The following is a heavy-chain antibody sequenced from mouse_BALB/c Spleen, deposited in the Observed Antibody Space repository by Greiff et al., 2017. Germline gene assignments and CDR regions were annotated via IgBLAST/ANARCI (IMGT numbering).Heavy chain of an antibody. J-gene: IGHJ2*01. Sequence: VQLQQSDAELVKPGASVKISCKASGYTFTDHAIHWVKQKPEQGLEWIGYISPGNGDIKYNEKFKGKATLTADKSSSTAFMQLNSLTSEDSAVYFCRQLGLPFDYWGQGTTLTVSS. CDR2: ISPGNGDI. D-gene: IGHD3-2*01. CDR3: RQLGLPFDY. CDR1: GYTFTDHA. V-gene: IGHV1S53*02.